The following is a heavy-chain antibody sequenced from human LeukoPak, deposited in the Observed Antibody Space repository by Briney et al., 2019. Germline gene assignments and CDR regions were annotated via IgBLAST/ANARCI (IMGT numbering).Heavy chain of an antibody. V-gene: IGHV4-61*02. CDR3: ASFPYYYDSSGYYY. Sequence: RPSQTLSLTCTVSGGSISSGSYYWSWIRQPAGKGLEWIGRIYTSGSTNYNPSLKSRVTISVDTSKNQFSLKLSSVTAADTAVYYCASFPYYYDSSGYYYFGQGTLVTVSS. J-gene: IGHJ4*02. CDR1: GGSISSGSYY. CDR2: IYTSGST. D-gene: IGHD3-22*01.